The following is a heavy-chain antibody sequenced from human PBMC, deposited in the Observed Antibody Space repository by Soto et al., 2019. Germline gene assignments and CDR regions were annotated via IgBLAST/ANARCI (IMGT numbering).Heavy chain of an antibody. CDR2: ISYDGSNK. CDR3: AKIRIAVAGIRLAADY. CDR1: GFTFSSYG. D-gene: IGHD6-19*01. Sequence: HPGGSLRLSCAASGFTFSSYGIHWVRQAPGKGLEWVAVISYDGSNKYYADSVKGRFTISRDNSKNTLYLQMNSLRAEDTAVYYCAKIRIAVAGIRLAADYWGQGTLVTVSS. V-gene: IGHV3-30*18. J-gene: IGHJ4*02.